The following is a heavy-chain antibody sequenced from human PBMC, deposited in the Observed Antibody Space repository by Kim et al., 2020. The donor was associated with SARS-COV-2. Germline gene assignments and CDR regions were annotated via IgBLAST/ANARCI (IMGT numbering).Heavy chain of an antibody. CDR1: GFTFFNYA. Sequence: GGSLRLSCAASGFTFFNYAMSWVRQAPGKGLEWVSTVSGSGDSTYYADSVKGRFTISRDNSKNTLYLQMNSLRVEDTAIYFCAKDYNWDDGDAFDVWGQGTMVTVPS. J-gene: IGHJ3*01. CDR3: AKDYNWDDGDAFDV. CDR2: VSGSGDST. V-gene: IGHV3-23*01. D-gene: IGHD1-20*01.